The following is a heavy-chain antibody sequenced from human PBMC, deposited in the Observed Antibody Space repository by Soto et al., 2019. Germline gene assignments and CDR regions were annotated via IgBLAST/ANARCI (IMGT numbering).Heavy chain of an antibody. CDR2: IIPIFGTA. CDR3: ARDGYYYDSSGYYYAEGDKSPWFDP. CDR1: GGTFSSYA. V-gene: IGHV1-69*13. Sequence: SVKVSCKASGGTFSSYAISWVRQAPGQGLEWMGGIIPIFGTANYAQKFQGRVTITADESTSTAYMELSSLRSEDTAVYYCARDGYYYDSSGYYYAEGDKSPWFDPWGQGTLVTVSS. D-gene: IGHD3-22*01. J-gene: IGHJ5*02.